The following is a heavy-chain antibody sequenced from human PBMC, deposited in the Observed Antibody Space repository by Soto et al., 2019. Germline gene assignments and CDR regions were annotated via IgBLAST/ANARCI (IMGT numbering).Heavy chain of an antibody. CDR3: ARVGSILAAWKPDY. CDR1: GFTFSDYY. CDR2: ISGSGSTT. V-gene: IGHV3-11*01. Sequence: PGGSLRLSCAASGFTFSDYYMSWFRQAPGKGLEWVSYISGSGSTTHDADSVKGRFTISRDNAKNSLYLQMNSLRAEDTAVYYCARVGSILAAWKPDYWGQGTLVTVSS. D-gene: IGHD3-3*02. J-gene: IGHJ4*02.